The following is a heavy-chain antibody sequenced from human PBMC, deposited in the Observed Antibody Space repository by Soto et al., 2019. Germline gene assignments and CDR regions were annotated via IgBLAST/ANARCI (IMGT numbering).Heavy chain of an antibody. Sequence: ASVKVSCKVSGYTLTELSMHWVRQAPGKGLEWMGGFDPEDGETIYAQKFQGRVTMTEDTSTDTAYMELSSLRSEDTAVYYCATYKYNWNAYRFWGEGPNLSNSVDYWGQGTLVTSPQ. J-gene: IGHJ4*02. D-gene: IGHD1-20*01. CDR2: FDPEDGET. CDR1: GYTLTELS. V-gene: IGHV1-24*01. CDR3: ATYKYNWNAYRFWGEGPNLSNSVDY.